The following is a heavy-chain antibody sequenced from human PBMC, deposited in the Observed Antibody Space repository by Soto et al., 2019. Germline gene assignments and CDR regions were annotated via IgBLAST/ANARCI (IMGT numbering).Heavy chain of an antibody. J-gene: IGHJ6*04. Sequence: EVQLVESGGGLVQPGRSLRLSCAASGFTLSGRSMHWVRQAPGKGLVWVSGIDNAGTDSTYADSVQGRFTSSRDNAKNMLYLQMNSLRVEDTAVYYCARGWFGPDVWGKGTAVTVSS. CDR1: GFTLSGRS. CDR2: IDNAGTDS. V-gene: IGHV3-74*01. D-gene: IGHD3-10*01. CDR3: ARGWFGPDV.